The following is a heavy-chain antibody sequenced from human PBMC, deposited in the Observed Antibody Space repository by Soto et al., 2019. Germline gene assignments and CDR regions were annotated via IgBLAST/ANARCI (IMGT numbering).Heavy chain of an antibody. D-gene: IGHD3-3*01. CDR3: ARKGVTTHDAFDI. V-gene: IGHV5-51*01. Sequence: GESLKISCKGSGYSFTSYWIGWVRQMPGKGLEWMGIIYPGDSDTRYSPSFQGQVTISADKSISTACLQWSSLKASDTAMYYCARKGVTTHDAFDIWGQGTMVTVSS. CDR1: GYSFTSYW. J-gene: IGHJ3*02. CDR2: IYPGDSDT.